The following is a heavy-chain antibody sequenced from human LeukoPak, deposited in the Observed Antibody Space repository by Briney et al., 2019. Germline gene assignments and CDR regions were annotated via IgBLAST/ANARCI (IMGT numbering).Heavy chain of an antibody. V-gene: IGHV1-8*01. J-gene: IGHJ4*02. Sequence: ASVKVSCKASGYTFTSYDINWVRQATGQGLEWVGWMNPNSGNTGSAQKFQGRVTMIRDTSISTAYTELSSLRSEDTAIYYCARAAGDLDYWGQGTLVTVSS. CDR3: ARAAGDLDY. CDR2: MNPNSGNT. CDR1: GYTFTSYD.